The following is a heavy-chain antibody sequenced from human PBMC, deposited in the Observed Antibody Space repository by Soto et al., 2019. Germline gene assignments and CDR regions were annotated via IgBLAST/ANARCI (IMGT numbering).Heavy chain of an antibody. Sequence: ASVKVSCKASGYTFTSYGISWVRQAPGQGLEWMGWISAYNGNTNYAQKLQGRVTMTTDTSTSTAYMELRSLRSDDTAVYYCARGCSGGSCKRSLDYWGQGTLVTVSS. J-gene: IGHJ4*02. V-gene: IGHV1-18*01. CDR1: GYTFTSYG. CDR2: ISAYNGNT. CDR3: ARGCSGGSCKRSLDY. D-gene: IGHD2-15*01.